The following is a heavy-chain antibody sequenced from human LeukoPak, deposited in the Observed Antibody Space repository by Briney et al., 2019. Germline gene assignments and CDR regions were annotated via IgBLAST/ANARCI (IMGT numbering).Heavy chain of an antibody. CDR2: IFYSGST. J-gene: IGHJ4*02. CDR1: GGSMSNYY. V-gene: IGHV4-59*12. D-gene: IGHD5-18*01. CDR3: ARGGYSYGYDSSFDY. Sequence: SETLSLTCTVSGGSMSNYYWSWIRQPPGKGLEWIGYIFYSGSTYSNPSFKNRVTISVDTSKNQFSLKLSSVTAADTAVYYCARGGYSYGYDSSFDYWGQGTLVTVSS.